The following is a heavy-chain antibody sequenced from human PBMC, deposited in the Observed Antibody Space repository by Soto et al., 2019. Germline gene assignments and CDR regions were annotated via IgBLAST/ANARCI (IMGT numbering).Heavy chain of an antibody. J-gene: IGHJ4*02. Sequence: SETLSLTCTVSGGSISSYYWSWIRQPPGKGLEWIGYTYYSGSTNYNPSLKSRVTISVDTSKNQFSLKLSSVTAADTAVYYCARLTTGDTGDYWGQGTLVTVS. CDR3: ARLTTGDTGDY. CDR2: TYYSGST. D-gene: IGHD4-17*01. V-gene: IGHV4-59*01. CDR1: GGSISSYY.